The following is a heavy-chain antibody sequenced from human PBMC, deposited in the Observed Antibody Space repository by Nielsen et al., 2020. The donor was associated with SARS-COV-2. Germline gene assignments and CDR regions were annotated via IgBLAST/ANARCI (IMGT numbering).Heavy chain of an antibody. J-gene: IGHJ4*02. CDR2: VSGRGDRT. D-gene: IGHD1-26*01. Sequence: GESLKISCAASGFTFQSYAMNWVRQAPGKGLEWVSVVSGRGDRTFYADSVKGRFTISRDNSKNTLYLQLNSLRAEDTAVFYCAKISGSQRHYFDFWGQGALVTVSS. V-gene: IGHV3-23*01. CDR1: GFTFQSYA. CDR3: AKISGSQRHYFDF.